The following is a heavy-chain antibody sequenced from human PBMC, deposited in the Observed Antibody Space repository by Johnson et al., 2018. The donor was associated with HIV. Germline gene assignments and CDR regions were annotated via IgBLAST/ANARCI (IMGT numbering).Heavy chain of an antibody. CDR2: IKQDGSEK. D-gene: IGHD3-10*01. Sequence: VQLVESGGDLVKPGGSLRLSCAGSGFTFSKPWLTWIRHAPGKGLEWVANIKQDGSEKYYVESVKGRFPISRDNSKNTLYLQMNSLRAEDTAVYYCARAGGPYGSGSYWGSGLDAFDIWGQGTMVTVSS. J-gene: IGHJ3*02. V-gene: IGHV3-7*03. CDR3: ARAGGPYGSGSYWGSGLDAFDI. CDR1: GFTFSKPW.